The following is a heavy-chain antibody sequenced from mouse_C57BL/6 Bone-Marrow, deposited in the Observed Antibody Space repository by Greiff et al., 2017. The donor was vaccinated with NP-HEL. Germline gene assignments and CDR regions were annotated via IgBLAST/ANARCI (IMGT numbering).Heavy chain of an antibody. J-gene: IGHJ4*01. CDR1: GFTFSDYG. CDR2: ISSGSSTL. CDR3: ARRYYDYFYAMDY. V-gene: IGHV5-17*01. Sequence: EVQLVESGGGLVKPGGSLKLSCAASGFTFSDYGMHWVRQAPEKGLEWVAYISSGSSTLYYADTVKGRFTISRDNAKNTLFLQMTSLRSEDTAMYYCARRYYDYFYAMDYWGQGTSVTVSS. D-gene: IGHD2-4*01.